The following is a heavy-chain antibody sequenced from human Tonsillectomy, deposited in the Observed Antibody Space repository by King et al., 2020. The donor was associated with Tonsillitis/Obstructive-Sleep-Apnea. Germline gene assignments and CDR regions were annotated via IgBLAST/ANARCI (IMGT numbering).Heavy chain of an antibody. J-gene: IGHJ6*04. Sequence: QLVQSGAGVKKPGSSVKVSCKASGGTFSNYTIMWVRQAPGKGLEWIGGVISLFGTANHAQKIQGRVTITADESMSTADMELSSLRAEDTAVYYWARDSGRDYDIFGGLDVWGKGTTVTVSS. CDR3: ARDSGRDYDIFGGLDV. D-gene: IGHD3-9*01. CDR2: VISLFGTA. V-gene: IGHV1-69*12. CDR1: GGTFSNYT.